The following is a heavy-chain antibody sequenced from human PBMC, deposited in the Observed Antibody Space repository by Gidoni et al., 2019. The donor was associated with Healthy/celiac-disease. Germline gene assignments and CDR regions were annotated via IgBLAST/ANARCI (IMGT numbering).Heavy chain of an antibody. Sequence: QLQLQESGPGLVKPSETLYLTCTFSGGSISRRSYYWGWIRQPPGKGLEWSGSIYYSGSTYYNPSLKSRVTISVDTSKNQFSLKLSSVTAADTAVYYCARGYCTNGVCYTGPGGGLDYFDYWGQGTRVTVSS. J-gene: IGHJ4*02. CDR1: GGSISRRSYY. V-gene: IGHV4-39*01. D-gene: IGHD2-8*01. CDR2: IYYSGST. CDR3: ARGYCTNGVCYTGPGGGLDYFDY.